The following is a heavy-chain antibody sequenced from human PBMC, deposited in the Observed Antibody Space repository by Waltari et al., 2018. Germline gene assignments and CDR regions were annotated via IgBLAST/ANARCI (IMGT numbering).Heavy chain of an antibody. Sequence: QLQLQESGPGLVKPSETLSLPCTVSGCSIRSNYNWGWIRQPPGKGLEWMGNMQYRGSTFYNPSLKSRVTISLDTWSNQFSLRLSSVGAADTAVYFCGRIAFGDDGGYFQHWGQGTLVTVSS. CDR2: MQYRGST. CDR3: GRIAFGDDGGYFQH. D-gene: IGHD4-17*01. V-gene: IGHV4-39*01. CDR1: GCSIRSNYN. J-gene: IGHJ1*01.